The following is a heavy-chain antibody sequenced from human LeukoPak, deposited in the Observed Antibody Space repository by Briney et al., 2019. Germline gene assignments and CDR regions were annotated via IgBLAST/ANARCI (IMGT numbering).Heavy chain of an antibody. CDR1: GFTFGDYA. CDR3: AKDGGAVTTSVSDY. CDR2: LSGSDLRT. J-gene: IGHJ4*02. Sequence: ARSLRLSCTASGFTFGDYAMSWVRQAPGKGLEWVSGLSGSDLRTYYAESVKGRFTISRDNTKNTLYLQMNSLRAEDTAVYYCAKDGGAVTTSVSDYWGQGTLVTVSS. D-gene: IGHD4-17*01. V-gene: IGHV3-23*01.